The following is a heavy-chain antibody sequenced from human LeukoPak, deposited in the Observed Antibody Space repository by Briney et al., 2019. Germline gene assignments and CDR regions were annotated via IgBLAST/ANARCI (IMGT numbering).Heavy chain of an antibody. V-gene: IGHV3-30*18. CDR3: AKGPGVYSSSRYDAFDI. Sequence: GGSLRLSCAASGFTFSSYGMHWVRQAPGKGLEWVAVISYDGSNKYYADSVKGRFTISRDNSKNTLYLQMNSLRAEDTAVYYCAKGPGVYSSSRYDAFDIWGQGTMVTVSS. CDR1: GFTFSSYG. CDR2: ISYDGSNK. J-gene: IGHJ3*02. D-gene: IGHD6-13*01.